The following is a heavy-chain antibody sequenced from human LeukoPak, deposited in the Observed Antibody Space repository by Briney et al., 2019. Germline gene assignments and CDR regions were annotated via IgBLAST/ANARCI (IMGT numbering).Heavy chain of an antibody. J-gene: IGHJ5*02. CDR2: ISAYNGNT. CDR3: ARDSWFGDNWFDP. D-gene: IGHD3-10*01. CDR1: GYTFTRYG. Sequence: ASVTVSCKASGYTFTRYGISWVGQAPGKGVEGMGWISAYNGNTNYAQKLQGRVTLTTDTSTSTAYMELRSLRSDATAVYYCARDSWFGDNWFDPWGQGTLFTVSS. V-gene: IGHV1-18*01.